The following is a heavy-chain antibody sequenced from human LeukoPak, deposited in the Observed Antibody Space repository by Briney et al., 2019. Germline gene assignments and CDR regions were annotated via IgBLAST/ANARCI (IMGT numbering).Heavy chain of an antibody. CDR1: EFVFSDYY. Sequence: GGSLRLSCAASEFVFSDYYMSWVRQAPGKGLEWVSYISSGGSTIYYADSVKGRFTISRDNAKNSLYLQMNSLRAEDTAVYYCAREMGGDYGSGTFFDLWGQGNMVTVSS. CDR3: AREMGGDYGSGTFFDL. D-gene: IGHD3-10*01. J-gene: IGHJ4*02. CDR2: ISSGGSTI. V-gene: IGHV3-11*01.